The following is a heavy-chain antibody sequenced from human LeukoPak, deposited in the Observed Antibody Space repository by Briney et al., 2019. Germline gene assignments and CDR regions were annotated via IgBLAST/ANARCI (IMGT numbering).Heavy chain of an antibody. V-gene: IGHV1-2*02. Sequence: ASVKVSCKASGYNFISYGISWVRQAPGQGLEWMGWINPNSGGTNYAQKFQGRVTMTRDTSISTAYMELSRLRSDDTAVYYCARPSVARYCSSTSCRNWYFDLWGRGTLVTVSS. CDR1: GYNFISYG. CDR3: ARPSVARYCSSTSCRNWYFDL. J-gene: IGHJ2*01. D-gene: IGHD2-2*01. CDR2: INPNSGGT.